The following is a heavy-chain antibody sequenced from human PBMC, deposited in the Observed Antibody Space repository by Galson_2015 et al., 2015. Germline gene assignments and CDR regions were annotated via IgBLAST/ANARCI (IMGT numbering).Heavy chain of an antibody. V-gene: IGHV3-43*01. J-gene: IGHJ4*02. Sequence: SLRLSCAGSGFIFYDYTIHWVRQAPGKGLEWVSLIAWDGGFTYYADSVRGRFTISRDNNKNSVYLEMNSLTTADTAFYYCASSRGFAESFDSWGQGTLVTVSS. CDR1: GFIFYDYT. CDR3: ASSRGFAESFDS. CDR2: IAWDGGFT. D-gene: IGHD3-10*01.